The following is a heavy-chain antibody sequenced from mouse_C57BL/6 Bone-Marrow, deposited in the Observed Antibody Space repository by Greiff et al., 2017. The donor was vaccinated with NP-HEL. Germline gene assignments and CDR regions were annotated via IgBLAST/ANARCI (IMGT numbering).Heavy chain of an antibody. Sequence: QVHVKQSGAELARPGASVKLSCKASGYTFTSYGISWVKQRTGQGLEWIGEIYPRSGNTYYNEKFKGKATLTADKSSSTAYMELRSLTSEDSAVYFCTITTVVGGYFDVWGTGTTVTVSS. CDR2: IYPRSGNT. D-gene: IGHD1-1*01. J-gene: IGHJ1*03. CDR1: GYTFTSYG. CDR3: TITTVVGGYFDV. V-gene: IGHV1-81*01.